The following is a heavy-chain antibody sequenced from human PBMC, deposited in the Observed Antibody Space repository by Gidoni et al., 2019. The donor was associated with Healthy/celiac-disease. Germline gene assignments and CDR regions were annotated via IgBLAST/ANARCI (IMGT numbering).Heavy chain of an antibody. D-gene: IGHD5-12*01. CDR1: GGTFSSYA. J-gene: IGHJ4*02. CDR2: IIPIFGTA. CDR3: AGRDGYNFLGAIDY. Sequence: QVQLVQSGAVVKKPGSSVKVYCKASGGTFSSYAISWVRQAPGQGLEWMGGIIPIFGTANYAQKFQGRVTITADKSTSTAYMELSSLRSEDTAVYYCAGRDGYNFLGAIDYWGQGTLVTVSS. V-gene: IGHV1-69*06.